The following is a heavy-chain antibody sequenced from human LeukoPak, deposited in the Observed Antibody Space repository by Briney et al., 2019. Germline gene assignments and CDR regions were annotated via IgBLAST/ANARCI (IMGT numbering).Heavy chain of an antibody. CDR3: ATGGSEYRSDWFDS. J-gene: IGHJ5*01. CDR1: GFMFSSYD. Sequence: GGSLRLSCVGSGFMFSSYDMNWVRQAPGRGLEWLSYLTRTSSATWYADSVKGRFTIFRDDAKSSLYLQMNSLRVEDTAVYYCATGGSEYRSDWFDSWGQGTLVNVAS. CDR2: LTRTSSAT. D-gene: IGHD5-18*01. V-gene: IGHV3-48*01.